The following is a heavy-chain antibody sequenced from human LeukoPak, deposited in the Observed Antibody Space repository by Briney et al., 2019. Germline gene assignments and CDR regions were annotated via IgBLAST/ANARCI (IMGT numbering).Heavy chain of an antibody. Sequence: GGSLRLSCAASGFTFSGSAMHWVRQASGKGLEWVGRIRSKANSYATAYAASVKGRFTISRDDSKNTAYLQMNSLKTEDTAVYYCAKDPYGSGSYQDWGQGTLVTVSS. J-gene: IGHJ4*02. D-gene: IGHD3-10*01. CDR1: GFTFSGSA. CDR2: IRSKANSYAT. V-gene: IGHV3-73*01. CDR3: AKDPYGSGSYQD.